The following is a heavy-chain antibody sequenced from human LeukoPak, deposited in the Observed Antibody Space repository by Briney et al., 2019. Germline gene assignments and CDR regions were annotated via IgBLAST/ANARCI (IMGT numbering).Heavy chain of an antibody. CDR1: GFTFSSYG. CDR3: AKEIGWELSPPDY. CDR2: ISYDGSNK. V-gene: IGHV3-30*18. Sequence: SGRSLRLSCAASGFTFSSYGMHWVRQAPGKGLEWVAVISYDGSNKYYADSVKGRFTISRDNSKNTLYLQMNSLRAEDTAVYYCAKEIGWELSPPDYWGQGTLVTVSS. J-gene: IGHJ4*02. D-gene: IGHD1-26*01.